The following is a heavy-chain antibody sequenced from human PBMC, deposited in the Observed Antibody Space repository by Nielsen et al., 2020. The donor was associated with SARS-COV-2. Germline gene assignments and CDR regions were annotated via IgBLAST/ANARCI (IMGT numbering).Heavy chain of an antibody. CDR3: ARGIVGSGWYPDY. CDR1: GDSVSSNSVA. V-gene: IGHV6-1*01. D-gene: IGHD6-19*01. J-gene: IGHJ4*02. CDR2: TYYRSKWYN. Sequence: SETLSLTCVISGDSVSSNSVAWNWIRQSPSRGLEWLGRTYYRSKWYNDYAVSVKSRITINPDTSKNQFSLQLNSVTPEDTAVYYCARGIVGSGWYPDYWGQGTLVTVSS.